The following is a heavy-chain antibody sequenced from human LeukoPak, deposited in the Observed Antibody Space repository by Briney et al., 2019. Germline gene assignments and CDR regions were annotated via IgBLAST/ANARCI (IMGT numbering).Heavy chain of an antibody. CDR2: IWYDGSNK. D-gene: IGHD2-15*01. CDR1: GFTFSSYG. V-gene: IGHV3-33*01. Sequence: GRSLRLSCAASGFTFSSYGMHWVRQAPGKGLEWVAVIWYDGSNKYYADSVKGRFTISRDNSKNTLYLQMNSLRAEDTAVYYCARGYCSGGSCNHYYGMDVWGQGTTVTVSS. CDR3: ARGYCSGGSCNHYYGMDV. J-gene: IGHJ6*02.